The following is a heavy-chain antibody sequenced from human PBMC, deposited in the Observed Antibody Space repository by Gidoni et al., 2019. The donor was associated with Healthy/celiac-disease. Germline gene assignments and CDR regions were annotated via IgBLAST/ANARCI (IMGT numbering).Heavy chain of an antibody. CDR1: GFTFGDYA. D-gene: IGHD3-3*01. Sequence: EVHLVESGGGLVKPGRTLRLSCTASGFTFGDYAMSWFRQAPGKGLEWVGFIRSKAYSGTTEYAASVKGRFTISRDDSKSIAYLQMNSLKTEDTAVYYCTRDRFWSGPNYFYYYYMDVWGKGTTVTVSS. J-gene: IGHJ6*03. CDR3: TRDRFWSGPNYFYYYYMDV. V-gene: IGHV3-49*05. CDR2: IRSKAYSGTT.